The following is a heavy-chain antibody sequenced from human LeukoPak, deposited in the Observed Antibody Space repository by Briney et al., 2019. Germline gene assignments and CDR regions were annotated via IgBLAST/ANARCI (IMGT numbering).Heavy chain of an antibody. CDR2: IYPGDSDT. D-gene: IGHD5-24*01. CDR1: GYSFTSYW. J-gene: IGHJ5*02. Sequence: GESLKISCKGSGYSFTSYWIGWVRQMPGKGLERMGIIYPGDSDTRYSPSFQGQVTISADKSISTAYLQWSSLKASDTAMYYCAKLPRSEMATSYWFDPWGQGTLVTVSS. CDR3: AKLPRSEMATSYWFDP. V-gene: IGHV5-51*01.